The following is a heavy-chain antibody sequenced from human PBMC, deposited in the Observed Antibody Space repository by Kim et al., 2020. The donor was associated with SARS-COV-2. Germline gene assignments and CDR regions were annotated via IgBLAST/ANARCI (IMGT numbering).Heavy chain of an antibody. CDR1: GFTFSNYA. V-gene: IGHV3-30*04. CDR2: MSDDASDK. J-gene: IGHJ4*02. D-gene: IGHD5-12*01. Sequence: GGSLRLSCAASGFTFSNYAMHWVRQAPGKGLEWVAVMSDDASDKYYVDSVKCRFTIFRDNSRNTLYLQMNSLRPEDTAVYYCARVPGYSGYNYGPYYFDYWGQGTLVTVSS. CDR3: ARVPGYSGYNYGPYYFDY.